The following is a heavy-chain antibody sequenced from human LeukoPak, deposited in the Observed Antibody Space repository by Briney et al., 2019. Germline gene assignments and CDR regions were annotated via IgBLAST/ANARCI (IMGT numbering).Heavy chain of an antibody. Sequence: GGSLRLSWAASGFTFSSNAMSGVRQPQGRGLEWVSAISGSGGSTYYADSVKGRFTISRDNSKNTLYLQMNSLRAEDTAVYYCAKIGVRWYYYWGQGTLVTVSS. V-gene: IGHV3-23*01. D-gene: IGHD4-23*01. CDR1: GFTFSSNA. CDR2: ISGSGGST. J-gene: IGHJ4*02. CDR3: AKIGVRWYYY.